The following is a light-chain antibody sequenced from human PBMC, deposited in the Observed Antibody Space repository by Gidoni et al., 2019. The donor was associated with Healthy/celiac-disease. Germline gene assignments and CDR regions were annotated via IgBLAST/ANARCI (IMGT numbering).Light chain of an antibody. CDR1: SSDVGGYNY. CDR2: DVS. Sequence: QPASVSGSPGQSINISCTGTSSDVGGYNYVSWYQQHPGKAPKLMIYDVSNRPAGVANRFSGSKSGNTASLTISGLQAEDEADYYCSSYTSSSTVVFGGGTKLTVL. CDR3: SSYTSSSTVV. J-gene: IGLJ2*01. V-gene: IGLV2-14*01.